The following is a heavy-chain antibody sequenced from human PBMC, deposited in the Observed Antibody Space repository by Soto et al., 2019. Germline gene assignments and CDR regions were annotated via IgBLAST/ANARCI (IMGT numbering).Heavy chain of an antibody. V-gene: IGHV1-58*02. Sequence: SVKVSCKASGFAFSSSAIQWVAQARGQPLEWLGWIVVASGKTDYTHNLQTRVTITRDKSTNTAYLELSGLRSDDTAVYYCAATFDSGSYDFGVHPWWGQGTMVTGSS. CDR3: AATFDSGSYDFGVHPW. J-gene: IGHJ4*02. CDR2: IVVASGKT. CDR1: GFAFSSSA. D-gene: IGHD3-16*01.